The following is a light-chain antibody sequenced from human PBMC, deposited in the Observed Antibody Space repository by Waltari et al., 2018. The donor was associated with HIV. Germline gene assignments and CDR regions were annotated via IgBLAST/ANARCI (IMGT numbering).Light chain of an antibody. V-gene: IGLV2-11*01. Sequence: QSALTQPRSVSGSPGQSVTISCTGTSSDVGGYNYVSWYQHHPNKGPKLVIYDVTKRPSGVPERFSGSKSCNTSSLTTSGLQAEDEADYYCCSYADTYFVLFGGRTKLTVL. CDR3: CSYADTYFVL. J-gene: IGLJ2*01. CDR2: DVT. CDR1: SSDVGGYNY.